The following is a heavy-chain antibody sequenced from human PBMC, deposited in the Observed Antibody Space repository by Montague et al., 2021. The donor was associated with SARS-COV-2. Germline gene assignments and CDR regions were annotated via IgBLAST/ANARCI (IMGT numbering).Heavy chain of an antibody. V-gene: IGHV4-39*07. CDR1: GGSISGSSYY. CDR2: IYYSGST. J-gene: IGHJ6*02. D-gene: IGHD4-17*01. Sequence: SETLSLTCTVSGGSISGSSYYWGWIRQPPGKGLEWIGSIYYSGSTYYNPSLKSRVTISVDTSKNQFSLKLSSVTAADTAVYYCARDYGDYGSGYYYGMDVWGQGTTVTVSS. CDR3: ARDYGDYGSGYYYGMDV.